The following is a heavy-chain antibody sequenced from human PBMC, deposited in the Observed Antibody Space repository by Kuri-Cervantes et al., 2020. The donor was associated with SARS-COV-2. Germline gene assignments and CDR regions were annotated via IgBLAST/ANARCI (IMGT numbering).Heavy chain of an antibody. V-gene: IGHV5-10-1*01. D-gene: IGHD2-15*01. CDR2: IDPSDSYT. CDR1: GYSFTSYW. J-gene: IGHJ4*02. CDR3: ARRVGYYFDY. Sequence: GESLKISCMASGYSFTSYWITWVRQMPGEGLEWMGRIDPSDSYTNYSPSFQGHVTISADKSISTAYLQWSSLKASDTAMYYCARRVGYYFDYWGQGTLVTVSS.